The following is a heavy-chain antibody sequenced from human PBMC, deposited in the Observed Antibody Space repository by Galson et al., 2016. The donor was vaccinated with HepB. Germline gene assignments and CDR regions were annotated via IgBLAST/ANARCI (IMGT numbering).Heavy chain of an antibody. V-gene: IGHV3-13*01. CDR1: GFTFSNYD. CDR3: AREGGCSGGRCHNAAFDI. D-gene: IGHD2-15*01. Sequence: SLRLSCAASGFTFSNYDMHWVRQATGKGLEWVSAIGAAGDTYYPGSVKGRFTISRENANNSLYLHMNSLRDGDTAVYYCAREGGCSGGRCHNAAFDIWGQRTMVTGSS. J-gene: IGHJ3*02. CDR2: IGAAGDT.